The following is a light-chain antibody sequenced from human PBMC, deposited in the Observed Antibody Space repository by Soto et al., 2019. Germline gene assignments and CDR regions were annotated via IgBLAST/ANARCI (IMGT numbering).Light chain of an antibody. CDR3: QSHDSSLSAVV. J-gene: IGLJ2*01. Sequence: QSVLTQPPSVSGAPGQTVTISCTGSISNIGAGFDVHWYHQLPGTAPKLLIYGNSKRPSGVFDRFSGSKSGTSASLAITGLQAEDEGDYYCQSHDSSLSAVVFGGGTKLTVL. CDR1: ISNIGAGFD. CDR2: GNS. V-gene: IGLV1-40*01.